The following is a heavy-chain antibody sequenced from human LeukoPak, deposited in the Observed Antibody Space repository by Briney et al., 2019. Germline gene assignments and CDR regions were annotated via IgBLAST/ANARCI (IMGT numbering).Heavy chain of an antibody. V-gene: IGHV3-21*01. J-gene: IGHJ3*02. Sequence: GGSLRLPCAASGFTFSSYSMNWVRQAPGKGLEWVSSISSSSSYIYYADSVKGRFTISRDNAKNSLYLQMNSLRAEDTAVYYCARAYYYDSSGSVPYAFDIWGQGTMVTVSP. D-gene: IGHD3-22*01. CDR1: GFTFSSYS. CDR3: ARAYYYDSSGSVPYAFDI. CDR2: ISSSSSYI.